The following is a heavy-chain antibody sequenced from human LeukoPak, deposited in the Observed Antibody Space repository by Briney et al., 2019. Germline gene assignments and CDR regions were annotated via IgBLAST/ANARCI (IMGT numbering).Heavy chain of an antibody. CDR3: AKDFWLGAFDI. Sequence: GRSLRLSCAASGFIFDDYAMHWVRQAPGRVLEWVSGISWNSGSIGYADSVKGRFTISRDNAKNSLYLQMNSLRAEDTALYYCAKDFWLGAFDIWGQGTMVTVSS. CDR2: ISWNSGSI. J-gene: IGHJ3*02. CDR1: GFIFDDYA. V-gene: IGHV3-9*01. D-gene: IGHD3-10*01.